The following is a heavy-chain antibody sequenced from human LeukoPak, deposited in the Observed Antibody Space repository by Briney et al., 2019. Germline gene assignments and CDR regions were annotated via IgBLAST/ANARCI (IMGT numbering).Heavy chain of an antibody. D-gene: IGHD1-7*01. J-gene: IGHJ4*02. CDR1: GGSFSGYY. CDR3: ARVLSTGTTFDY. V-gene: IGHV4-34*01. CDR2: INHSGST. Sequence: RASETLSLTCAVYGGSFSGYYWSWIRQPPGKGLEWIGEINHSGSTNYNPSLKSRVTISVDTSKNQFSLKLSSVTAADTAVYYCARVLSTGTTFDYWGQGTLVTVSS.